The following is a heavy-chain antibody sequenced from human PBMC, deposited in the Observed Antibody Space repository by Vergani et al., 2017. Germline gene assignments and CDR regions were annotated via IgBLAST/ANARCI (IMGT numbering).Heavy chain of an antibody. Sequence: EVQLLESGGGLVQPGGSLRLSCAASGFTFSSYAMSWVRQAPGKGLEWVSAISGSGGSTYYADPVKGRFTISRDNSKNTLYLQMNSLRAEDTAVYYCAKSVVEWELERGGDYWGQGTLVTVSS. CDR2: ISGSGGST. J-gene: IGHJ4*02. V-gene: IGHV3-23*01. D-gene: IGHD1-26*01. CDR1: GFTFSSYA. CDR3: AKSVVEWELERGGDY.